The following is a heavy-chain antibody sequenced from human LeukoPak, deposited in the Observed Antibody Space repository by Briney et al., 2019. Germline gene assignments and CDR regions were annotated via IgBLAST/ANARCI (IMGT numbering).Heavy chain of an antibody. CDR3: ARDQQLVGYFDY. Sequence: SETLSLTCTVSGGSISSYDWSWIRQPPGKGLEWIGYISYSGDTNYNPDLRSRVTISLGTCTRQFSLKLSSVTAADTAVYYCARDQQLVGYFDYWGQGTLVTVSS. D-gene: IGHD6-13*01. V-gene: IGHV4-59*01. J-gene: IGHJ4*02. CDR2: ISYSGDT. CDR1: GGSISSYD.